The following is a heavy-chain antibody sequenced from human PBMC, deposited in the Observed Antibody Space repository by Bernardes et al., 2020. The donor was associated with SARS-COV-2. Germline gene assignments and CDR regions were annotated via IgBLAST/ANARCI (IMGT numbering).Heavy chain of an antibody. CDR3: EKDPRVGRGGYNSIGNWFDP. CDR2: ISDLGVKT. V-gene: IGHV3-23*01. D-gene: IGHD1-20*01. Sequence: GGSLSLSCAASGFTFNTYAMSWFRQAPGKGLEWVSVISDLGVKTSYADSVKGRFTISRDNSKNTLYLQMNSLRAEDTAVYYCEKDPRVGRGGYNSIGNWFDPWGQGTLVTVSS. J-gene: IGHJ5*02. CDR1: GFTFNTYA.